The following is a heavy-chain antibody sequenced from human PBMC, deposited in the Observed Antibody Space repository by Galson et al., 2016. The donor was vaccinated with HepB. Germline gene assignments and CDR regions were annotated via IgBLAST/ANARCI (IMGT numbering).Heavy chain of an antibody. CDR1: GFVFSSYG. J-gene: IGHJ4*02. D-gene: IGHD5-18*01. V-gene: IGHV3-30*03. Sequence: SLRLSCAASGFVFSSYGMHWVRQAPGKGLEWVAIISHDGDKKYSADSVKGRFTISRDNAKNTLYLQMNGLRLDDTAVYYCARDPRDWQRGFKYGIDYWGQGTLVTVSS. CDR3: ARDPRDWQRGFKYGIDY. CDR2: ISHDGDKK.